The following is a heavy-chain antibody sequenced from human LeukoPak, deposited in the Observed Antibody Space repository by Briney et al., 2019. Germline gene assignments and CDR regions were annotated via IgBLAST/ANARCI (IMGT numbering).Heavy chain of an antibody. V-gene: IGHV4-59*11. CDR2: IHYDGRT. CDR3: ARLVNYGYSDY. J-gene: IGHJ4*02. D-gene: IGHD3-22*01. CDR1: GGSTSGRY. Sequence: PETLSLTCTVSGGSTSGRYWTWIRQPPGKGLEWIGYIHYDGRTNYNPSFKSRVIISLDTSNNQFSLSLKSVTAADTAAYYCARLVNYGYSDYWGQGTLVTVSS.